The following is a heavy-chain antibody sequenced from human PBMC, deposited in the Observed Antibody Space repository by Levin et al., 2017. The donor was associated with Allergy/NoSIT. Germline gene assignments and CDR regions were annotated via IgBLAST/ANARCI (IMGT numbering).Heavy chain of an antibody. CDR1: GFTFSSYG. CDR3: AKAQGVVSDWGYYYYMDV. D-gene: IGHD2-2*01. J-gene: IGHJ6*03. Sequence: GESLKISCAASGFTFSSYGMHWVRQAPGKGLEWVAVISYDGSNKYYADSVKGRFTISRDNSKNTLYLQMNSLRAEDTAVYYCAKAQGVVSDWGYYYYMDVWGKGTTVTVSS. V-gene: IGHV3-30*18. CDR2: ISYDGSNK.